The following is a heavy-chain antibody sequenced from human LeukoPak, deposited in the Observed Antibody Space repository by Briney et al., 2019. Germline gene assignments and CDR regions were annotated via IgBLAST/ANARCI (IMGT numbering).Heavy chain of an antibody. CDR1: GFTFSSYA. D-gene: IGHD2-21*01. V-gene: IGHV3-23*01. CDR3: ARIIRLLDY. J-gene: IGHJ4*02. CDR2: ISGSGGST. Sequence: GGSLRLSCAASGFTFSSYAMSWVRQAPGKGLEWVSAISGSGGSTYYPESVKGRFTISRDNSKNTVFLQMDSLRAEDSAVYYCARIIRLLDYWGQGTLVTVSS.